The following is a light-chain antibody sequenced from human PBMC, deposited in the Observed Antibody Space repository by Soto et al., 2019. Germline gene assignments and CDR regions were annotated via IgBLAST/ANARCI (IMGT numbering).Light chain of an antibody. CDR2: DTS. CDR3: QEYSTWPPWR. CDR1: QFVSSS. V-gene: IGKV3-15*01. J-gene: IGKJ1*01. Sequence: DIVVAQSPATLSASPGERATLSCRASQFVSSSLAWYQQRPGQVPRLLIYDTSTRATGISARFSGSWSGTEFTLTISSLQSEEFADYYCQEYSTWPPWRFGPGTMVDIK.